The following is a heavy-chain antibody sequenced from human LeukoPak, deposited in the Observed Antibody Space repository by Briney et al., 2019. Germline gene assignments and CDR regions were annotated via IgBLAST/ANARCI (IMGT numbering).Heavy chain of an antibody. V-gene: IGHV4-59*01. CDR2: IYYSGST. J-gene: IGHJ5*02. Sequence: SETLSLTCTVSGGSISSYYWSWIRQPPGKGLEWIGYIYYSGSTNYNPSLKSRVTISVDTSKNQFSLKLCSVTAADTAVYYCARGGPCGGDCYSGDWFDPWGQGTLVTVSS. CDR1: GGSISSYY. D-gene: IGHD2-21*02. CDR3: ARGGPCGGDCYSGDWFDP.